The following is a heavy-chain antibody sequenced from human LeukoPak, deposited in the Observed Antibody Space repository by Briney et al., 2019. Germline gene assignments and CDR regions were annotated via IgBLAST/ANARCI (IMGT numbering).Heavy chain of an antibody. CDR2: ISSSGSTI. J-gene: IGHJ6*03. CDR1: GFTFSDYY. D-gene: IGHD3-3*01. CDR3: ARHPLNYDFWSGYYQEGYYYYMDA. Sequence: PGGSLRLSCAASGFTFSDYYMSWIRQAPGKGLEWVSYISSSGSTIYYADSVKGRFTISRDNAKNSLYLQMNSLRAEDTAVYYCARHPLNYDFWSGYYQEGYYYYMDAWGKGTTVTVSS. V-gene: IGHV3-11*04.